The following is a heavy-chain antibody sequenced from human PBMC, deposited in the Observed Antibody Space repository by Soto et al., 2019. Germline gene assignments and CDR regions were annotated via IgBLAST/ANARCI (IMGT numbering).Heavy chain of an antibody. CDR1: GGSISSSSYY. V-gene: IGHV4-39*07. CDR3: ARAMKNSFDY. Sequence: SETLSLTCTVSGGSISSSSYYWGWIRQPPGKGLEWIGSIFYSGSTNYNPSLKSRVTISVDTSKNQFSLKLSSVTAADTAVYYCARAMKNSFDYWGQGTLVTVSS. CDR2: IFYSGST. J-gene: IGHJ4*02.